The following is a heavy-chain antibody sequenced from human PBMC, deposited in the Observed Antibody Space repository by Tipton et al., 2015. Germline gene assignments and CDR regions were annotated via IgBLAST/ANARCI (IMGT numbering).Heavy chain of an antibody. J-gene: IGHJ4*02. V-gene: IGHV4-59*01. CDR2: IYYSGST. Sequence: TLSLTCTVSGGSINNYYWSWIRQPPGKGLEWIGYIYYSGSTNYNPSLKSRVTISVDTSKTQFSLKMSSVTASDTAVYYCARARGRHGGLFDSWGQGTLVTVSS. D-gene: IGHD4-23*01. CDR3: ARARGRHGGLFDS. CDR1: GGSINNYY.